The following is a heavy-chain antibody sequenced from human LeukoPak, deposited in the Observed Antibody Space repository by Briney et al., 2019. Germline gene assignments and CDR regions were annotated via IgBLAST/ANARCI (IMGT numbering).Heavy chain of an antibody. D-gene: IGHD3-9*01. CDR1: GGSISSYY. V-gene: IGHV4-59*01. CDR2: IYYSGST. J-gene: IGHJ1*01. CDR3: ARELRYSSGFQH. Sequence: SETLSLSCTVSGGSISSYYWSWVRQPPGQGLEWIGYIYYSGSTNYNPSLKSRVTISVDTSKNQFSLKLSSVTAADTAVYYCARELRYSSGFQHWGQGTLVTVSS.